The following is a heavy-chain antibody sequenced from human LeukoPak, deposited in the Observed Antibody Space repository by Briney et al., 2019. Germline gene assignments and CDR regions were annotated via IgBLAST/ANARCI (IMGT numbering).Heavy chain of an antibody. V-gene: IGHV3-15*01. Sequence: SGGSLRFSRAASAFTFSNTWMSWVRQAPGKGLEWVGRIKSKPAGWTTDYAAPVKGRFTISRDDSKNTLYLQMNSLKTEDTAVYYCTTDRPDYWGRGTLVTVSS. J-gene: IGHJ4*02. CDR1: AFTFSNTW. CDR2: IKSKPAGWTT. CDR3: TTDRPDY.